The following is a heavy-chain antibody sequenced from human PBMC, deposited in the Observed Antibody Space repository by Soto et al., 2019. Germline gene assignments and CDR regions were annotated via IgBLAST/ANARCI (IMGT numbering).Heavy chain of an antibody. Sequence: GESLTISCKGSGYSFASYWIGWVRQMPGKGLEWMGIIYPGDSDTRYSPSFQGQVTISADKSINTAYLQWSSLKASDTAMYYCARLINYYASGNYWATYGMDVWGQGTTVTV. CDR2: IYPGDSDT. D-gene: IGHD3-10*01. CDR3: ARLINYYASGNYWATYGMDV. CDR1: GYSFASYW. J-gene: IGHJ6*02. V-gene: IGHV5-51*01.